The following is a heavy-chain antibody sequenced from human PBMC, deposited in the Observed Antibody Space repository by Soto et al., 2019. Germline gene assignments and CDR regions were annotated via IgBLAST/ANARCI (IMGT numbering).Heavy chain of an antibody. J-gene: IGHJ4*02. D-gene: IGHD4-17*01. CDR3: ARDGLPTTPFDY. CDR1: GFTFSSYG. Sequence: GGSLRLSCAAYGFTFSSYGMHWVRQAPGKGLEWVAVIWYDGSNKYYADSVKGRFTISRDNSKNTLYLQMNSLRAEDTAVYYCARDGLPTTPFDYWGQGTLVTVSS. CDR2: IWYDGSNK. V-gene: IGHV3-33*08.